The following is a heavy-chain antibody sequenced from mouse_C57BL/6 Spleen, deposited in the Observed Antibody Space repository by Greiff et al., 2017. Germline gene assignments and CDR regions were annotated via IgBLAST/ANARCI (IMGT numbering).Heavy chain of an antibody. D-gene: IGHD1-1*01. J-gene: IGHJ4*01. V-gene: IGHV1-26*01. CDR1: GYTFTDYY. CDR3: ARWGVVARYYAMDD. CDR2: INPNNGGT. Sequence: VQLQQSGPELVKPGASVKISCKASGYTFTDYYMNWVKQSHGKSLEWIGDINPNNGGTSYNQKVKGKATLTVDKSSSTAYMELRSLTSEDSAVYYCARWGVVARYYAMDDWGQGTSVTVSS.